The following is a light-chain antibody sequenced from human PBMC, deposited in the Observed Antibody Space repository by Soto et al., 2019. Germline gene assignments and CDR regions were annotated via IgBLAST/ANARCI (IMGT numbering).Light chain of an antibody. Sequence: IVMTQSPATLSVSPGERATLSCRASQSINSNLAWYQQKPGQAPRLLMFRASIRATGFPARFSGSGSGTEFNITISSLQSEDSAIYYFQQYNNWPRATFGGVTKVEIK. CDR1: QSINSN. V-gene: IGKV3-15*01. J-gene: IGKJ4*01. CDR3: QQYNNWPRAT. CDR2: RAS.